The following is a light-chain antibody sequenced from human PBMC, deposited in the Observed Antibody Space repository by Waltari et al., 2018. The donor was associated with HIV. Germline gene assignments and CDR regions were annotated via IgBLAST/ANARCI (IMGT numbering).Light chain of an antibody. CDR1: RSKIGQTF. Sequence: QDVLTQPPSASGTPGQRVTIPCSGSRSKIGQTFIYWYQQFPGTAPKLLIYRNDQRPSGVPDRFSGSKSGTAASLAISGLRSEDEADYYCATWDDSLSGWVFGGGTKLTVL. J-gene: IGLJ3*02. CDR3: ATWDDSLSGWV. CDR2: RND. V-gene: IGLV1-47*01.